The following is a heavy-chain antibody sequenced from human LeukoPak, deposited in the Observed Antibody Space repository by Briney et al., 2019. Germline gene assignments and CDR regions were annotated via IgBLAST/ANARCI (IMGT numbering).Heavy chain of an antibody. CDR3: ARYGSGTYPRFDY. J-gene: IGHJ4*02. V-gene: IGHV4-59*08. D-gene: IGHD3-10*01. CDR2: IYNSGST. CDR1: GGSISGYY. Sequence: SETLSLTCTVSGGSISGYYWSWIRQSPGKGLEWIGYIYNSGSTNYNPSLQSRVTISVDTSKDQFSLNLSSVTAADTAVYYCARYGSGTYPRFDYWGQGTLVTVSS.